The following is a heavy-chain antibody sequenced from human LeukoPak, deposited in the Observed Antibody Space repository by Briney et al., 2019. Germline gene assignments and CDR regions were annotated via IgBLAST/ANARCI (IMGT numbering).Heavy chain of an antibody. CDR1: GDSIDNYY. J-gene: IGHJ4*02. V-gene: IGHV4-4*07. CDR3: ARVYRDDFWSGYSTHFDY. Sequence: PSETLSLTCTVSGDSIDNYYWNWIRQPAGKGLEWIGRFYASGSTNYNPSLKSRVTMSVDTSKNQFSLKLTSVTAADTAVYYCARVYRDDFWSGYSTHFDYWGQGTLVTVSS. D-gene: IGHD3-3*01. CDR2: FYASGST.